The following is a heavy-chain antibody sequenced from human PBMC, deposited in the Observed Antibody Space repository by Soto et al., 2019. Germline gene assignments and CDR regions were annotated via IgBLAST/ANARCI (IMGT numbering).Heavy chain of an antibody. V-gene: IGHV1-18*01. Sequence: QAQLVQSGAEVKKPGASVKVSCKASGYTFTSHGISWVRQAPGQGLEWMGGVSGYNGNTNYAQKFQGRVTMTTDTSTTTAYMELRSLTSDDTAVYYCARDLGAKVYYWGQGTLVTVSS. CDR1: GYTFTSHG. D-gene: IGHD3-16*01. J-gene: IGHJ4*02. CDR2: VSGYNGNT. CDR3: ARDLGAKVYY.